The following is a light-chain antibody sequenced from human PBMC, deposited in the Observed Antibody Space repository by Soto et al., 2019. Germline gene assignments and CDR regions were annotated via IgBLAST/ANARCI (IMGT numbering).Light chain of an antibody. V-gene: IGKV3-20*01. CDR2: GAS. J-gene: IGKJ2*01. Sequence: EIVLTQSPGTLSLSPGERAILSCRASQSVTSGYLGWYQQKPGQAPRLLIYGASSRATGISDRFSGSGSGTDFTLTISRLEPEDFAVYYCQQYATSPPMYTFGQGTKVEIK. CDR3: QQYATSPPMYT. CDR1: QSVTSGY.